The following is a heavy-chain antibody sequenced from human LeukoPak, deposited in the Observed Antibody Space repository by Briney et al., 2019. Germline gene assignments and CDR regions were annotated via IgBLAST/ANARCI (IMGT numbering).Heavy chain of an antibody. V-gene: IGHV3-74*01. CDR1: GFTFTTYW. CDR2: INSDGSIT. J-gene: IGHJ6*02. CDR3: ARDAVDTANAV. D-gene: IGHD5-18*01. Sequence: GGSLRLSCAASGFTFTTYWMHWVRQAPGKGLVGVSHINSDGSITSYADSVKGRFTISRDNAKNTLYLQMNSLRAEDTAVYYCARDAVDTANAVWGQGTTVTVSS.